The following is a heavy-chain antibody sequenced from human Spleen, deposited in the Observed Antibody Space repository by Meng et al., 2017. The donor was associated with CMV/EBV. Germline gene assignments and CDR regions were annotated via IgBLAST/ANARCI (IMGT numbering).Heavy chain of an antibody. J-gene: IGHJ6*02. CDR1: GYFISSGYY. V-gene: IGHV4-38-2*02. Sequence: SETLSLTCTVSGYFISSGYYWGWIRQPPGKGLEWIGSIYHSESTYYNPSLKSRVSISVDTSKNQFSLTLISVTAADTAVYYCARDSRLSGTWYNYAMDVWGQGTTVTVSS. D-gene: IGHD5-12*01. CDR3: ARDSRLSGTWYNYAMDV. CDR2: IYHSEST.